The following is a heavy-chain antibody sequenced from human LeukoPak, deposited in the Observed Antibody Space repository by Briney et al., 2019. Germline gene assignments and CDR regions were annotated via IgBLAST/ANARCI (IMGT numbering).Heavy chain of an antibody. Sequence: GGSLRLSCAASGFTFISYWMSWVRQAPGKGLEWVANIKQEGSEKYYVDSVKGRFTIYRDNAKNSLYLQMNSLRAEDTAVYYCARAYGGSSPFDYWGQGTLVTVSS. D-gene: IGHD4-23*01. J-gene: IGHJ4*02. CDR2: IKQEGSEK. V-gene: IGHV3-7*04. CDR3: ARAYGGSSPFDY. CDR1: GFTFISYW.